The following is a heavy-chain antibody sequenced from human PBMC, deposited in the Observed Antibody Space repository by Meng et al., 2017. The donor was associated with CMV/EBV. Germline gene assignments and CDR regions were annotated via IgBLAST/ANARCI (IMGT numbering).Heavy chain of an antibody. V-gene: IGHV3-15*01. Sequence: VQLVEAGGDSVKPGGSLGLSCAASGFSFSPTWMSWIRQAPGKGLEWVGRIKSKYAGGTSEYAAPVTGRFSISRDDSINTLYLQMNSLKTEDTAVYYCTATHHSDSSGKYWGQGTLVTVSS. CDR2: IKSKYAGGTS. CDR3: TATHHSDSSGKY. CDR1: GFSFSPTW. D-gene: IGHD3-22*01. J-gene: IGHJ4*02.